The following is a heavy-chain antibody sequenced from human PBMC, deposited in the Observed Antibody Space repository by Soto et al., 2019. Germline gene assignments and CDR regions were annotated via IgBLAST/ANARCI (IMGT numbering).Heavy chain of an antibody. V-gene: IGHV3-64D*08. CDR3: AKRAGVVVAATPYYYYYMDV. D-gene: IGHD2-15*01. J-gene: IGHJ6*03. CDR1: GFTFSSYA. CDR2: ISSNGGST. Sequence: GGSLRLSCSASGFTFSSYAMHWVRQAPGKGLEYVSAISSNGGSTYYADSVKGRFTISRDNSKNTLYLQMSSLRAEDTAVYYCAKRAGVVVAATPYYYYYMDVWGKGTTVTVSS.